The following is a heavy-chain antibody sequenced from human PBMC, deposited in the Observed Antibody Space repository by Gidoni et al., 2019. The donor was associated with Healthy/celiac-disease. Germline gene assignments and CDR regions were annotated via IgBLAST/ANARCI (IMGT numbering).Heavy chain of an antibody. CDR1: GGSISSYY. CDR2: IYYSGST. D-gene: IGHD3-3*01. V-gene: IGHV4-59*01. J-gene: IGHJ5*02. CDR3: ARARYDFWSGPNWFDP. Sequence: QVQLQESGPGLVKPSETLSLTCTVSGGSISSYYWSWIRQPPGKRLEWIGYIYYSGSTNYNPSLKSRVTISVDTSKNQFSLKLSSVTAADTAVYYCARARYDFWSGPNWFDPWGQGTLVTVSS.